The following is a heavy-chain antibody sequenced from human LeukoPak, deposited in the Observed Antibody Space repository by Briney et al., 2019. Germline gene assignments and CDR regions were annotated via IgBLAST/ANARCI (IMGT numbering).Heavy chain of an antibody. D-gene: IGHD6-19*01. CDR1: GFAFSSQA. J-gene: IGHJ4*02. CDR2: ISDGGGST. V-gene: IGHV3-23*01. Sequence: GGSLRLSCAASGFAFSSQAMGWVRQAPGRGLEWVPAISDGGGSTYYADSVKGRFTISRDNSKNTLFLQMNSLRAEDTAVYYCAKDARRTSGWYFFDYWGQGTLVTVSS. CDR3: AKDARRTSGWYFFDY.